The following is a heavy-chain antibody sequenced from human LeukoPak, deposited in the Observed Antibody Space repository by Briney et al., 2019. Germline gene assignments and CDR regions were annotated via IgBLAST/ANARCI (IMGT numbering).Heavy chain of an antibody. CDR3: ARDLKWVAV. V-gene: IGHV3-48*04. J-gene: IGHJ6*02. Sequence: SGGSLRLSCAASGFTFSSYSMNWVRQAPGKGLEWVSYISSSSSTIYYADPVKGRFTISRDNAKNSLYLQMNSLRAEDTAVYYCARDLKWVAVWGQGATVTVSS. CDR1: GFTFSSYS. CDR2: ISSSSSTI. D-gene: IGHD1-26*01.